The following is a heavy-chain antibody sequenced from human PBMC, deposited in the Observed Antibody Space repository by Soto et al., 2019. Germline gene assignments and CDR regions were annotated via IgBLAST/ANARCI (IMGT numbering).Heavy chain of an antibody. V-gene: IGHV1-69*12. J-gene: IGHJ5*02. Sequence: QVQLVQSGAEVKKPGSSVKVSCKASGGTFSSYAISWVRQAPGQGLEWMGGIIPIFGTANYAQKFQGRVTITADESTSTAYMELSSLRSEDTAVYYCASRASSSWYAGEKYNWFDPWGQGTLVTVSS. CDR1: GGTFSSYA. D-gene: IGHD6-13*01. CDR3: ASRASSSWYAGEKYNWFDP. CDR2: IIPIFGTA.